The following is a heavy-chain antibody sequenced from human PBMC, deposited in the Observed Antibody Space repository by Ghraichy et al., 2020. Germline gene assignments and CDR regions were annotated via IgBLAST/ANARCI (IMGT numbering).Heavy chain of an antibody. J-gene: IGHJ6*03. D-gene: IGHD3/OR15-3a*01. V-gene: IGHV4-34*01. CDR2: INHRGRT. Sequence: IGEINHRGRTNYNPSLKSRVTISVDMSKNQFSLRLSSVTAADTAVYYCARVDKGLVITYYYFYMYVWAKGT. CDR3: ARVDKGLVITYYYFYMYV.